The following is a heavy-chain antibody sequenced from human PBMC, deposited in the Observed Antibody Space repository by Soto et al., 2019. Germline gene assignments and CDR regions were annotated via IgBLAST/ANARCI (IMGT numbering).Heavy chain of an antibody. J-gene: IGHJ4*02. CDR2: INPSGGST. D-gene: IGHD3-22*01. CDR1: GYTFTSYY. V-gene: IGHV1-46*01. Sequence: SVKVSCKASGYTFTSYYMHWVRQAPVQGLEWMGIINPSGGSTSYAQKFQGRVTMTRDTSTSTVYMELSSLGSEDTAVYYCATGDEGYDSSGFHFDYWGQGTLVTVSS. CDR3: ATGDEGYDSSGFHFDY.